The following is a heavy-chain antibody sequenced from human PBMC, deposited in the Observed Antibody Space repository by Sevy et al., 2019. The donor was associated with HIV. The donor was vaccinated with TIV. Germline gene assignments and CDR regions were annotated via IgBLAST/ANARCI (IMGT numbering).Heavy chain of an antibody. CDR1: GFIFSNYN. V-gene: IGHV3-21*01. Sequence: GGSLRLSCAASGFIFSNYNMKWVRQAPGKGLEWVSSISSSSNDIYYADSVKGRFTISRDNAKNSLYLQMNSLRAEDTAVYYCARDSSTSWINYYFDYWGQGTLVTVSS. J-gene: IGHJ4*02. CDR3: ARDSSTSWINYYFDY. D-gene: IGHD2-2*01. CDR2: ISSSSNDI.